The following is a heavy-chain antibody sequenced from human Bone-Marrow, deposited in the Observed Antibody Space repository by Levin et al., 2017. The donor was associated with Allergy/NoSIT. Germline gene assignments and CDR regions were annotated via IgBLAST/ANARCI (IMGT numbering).Heavy chain of an antibody. CDR3: VKVGEAYNHHAYDY. Sequence: PGGSLRLSCAASGFTFSDHYMDWVRQAPGKGREWIGRSRNRVNSYTAEYSASVKDRFTISRDDSKNSLYLQINNLKTEDTAVYYCVKVGEAYNHHAYDYWGQGTLVTVSS. D-gene: IGHD5-24*01. CDR1: GFTFSDHY. V-gene: IGHV3-72*01. CDR2: SRNRVNSYTA. J-gene: IGHJ4*02.